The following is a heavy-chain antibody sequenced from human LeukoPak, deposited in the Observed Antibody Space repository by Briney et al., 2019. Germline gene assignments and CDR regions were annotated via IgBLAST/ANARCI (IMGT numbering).Heavy chain of an antibody. CDR2: ISAYNGNT. V-gene: IGHV1-18*01. D-gene: IGHD3-10*01. CDR1: GYTFTSYG. J-gene: IGHJ4*02. CDR3: ARDPYYGSTGDY. Sequence: ASVKVSCTASGYTFTSYGISWVRQAPGQGLEWMGWISAYNGNTDYAQKLQGRVTMTTDTSTSTAYMELRSLRSDDTAVYYCARDPYYGSTGDYWGQGTLVTVSS.